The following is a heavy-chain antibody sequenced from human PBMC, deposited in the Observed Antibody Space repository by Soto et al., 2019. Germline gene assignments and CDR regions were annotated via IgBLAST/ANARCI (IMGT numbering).Heavy chain of an antibody. CDR2: IYKSATT. J-gene: IGHJ5*01. V-gene: IGHV4-30-4*01. Sequence: QVQLLESGPGVVKPSQTLSLTCSVSGDSISTVDYFWAWVRQPPGQALEYIGYIYKSATTYYNPSFESRVAISLDTSKSQFSLNVTSLTAADTAVYFCSRGRYCLTGRCFPNWFDSWGQGTLVTVSS. CDR3: SRGRYCLTGRCFPNWFDS. CDR1: GDSISTVDYF. D-gene: IGHD2-15*01.